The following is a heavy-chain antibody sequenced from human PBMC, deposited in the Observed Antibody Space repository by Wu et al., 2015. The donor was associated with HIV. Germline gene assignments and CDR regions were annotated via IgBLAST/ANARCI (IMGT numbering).Heavy chain of an antibody. Sequence: QVQLMQSGAEVKKPGASVKVSCKTSGYTFTAYGISWVRQAPGQGLEWMGWISAYNGNTNYAQKLQGRVTMTTDTSTSTAYMELRSLRSDDTAVYYCARVVVVVVAATEYYFDYWGQGTLVTVSS. CDR2: ISAYNGNT. CDR3: ARVVVVVVAATEYYFDY. J-gene: IGHJ4*02. CDR1: GYTFTAYG. D-gene: IGHD2-15*01. V-gene: IGHV1-18*01.